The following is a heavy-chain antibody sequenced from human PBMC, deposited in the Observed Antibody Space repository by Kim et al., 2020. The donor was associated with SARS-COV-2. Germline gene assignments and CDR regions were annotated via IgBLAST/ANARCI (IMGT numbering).Heavy chain of an antibody. V-gene: IGHV3-49*04. CDR1: GFTFGDYG. CDR2: IRRESYGGSS. Sequence: GGSLRLSCITSGFTFGDYGMSWVRQASGKGLEWLGFIRRESYGGSSEYAAAMKGRVTISRDDFESIAYLQLNSLRSEDTAVYYCTRDYEMDVWGQGTTVTVSS. J-gene: IGHJ6*02. CDR3: TRDYEMDV.